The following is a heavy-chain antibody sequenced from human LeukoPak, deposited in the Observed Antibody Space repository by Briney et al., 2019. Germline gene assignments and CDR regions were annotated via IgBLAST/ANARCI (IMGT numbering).Heavy chain of an antibody. D-gene: IGHD3-16*01. CDR3: ARVGRGDHTWGSYYFDH. J-gene: IGHJ4*02. CDR2: LSYSGST. Sequence: PSETLSLTCTVSGDSISSYHWSWIRQPPGKGLEWIGYLSYSGSTNYNPSLKSRVTISVDTSKNQFSLKLSSVTAADTAVYYCARVGRGDHTWGSYYFDHWGQGTLVTVSS. V-gene: IGHV4-59*01. CDR1: GDSISSYH.